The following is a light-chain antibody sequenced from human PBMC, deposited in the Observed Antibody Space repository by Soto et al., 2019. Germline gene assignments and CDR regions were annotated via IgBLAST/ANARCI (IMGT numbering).Light chain of an antibody. V-gene: IGLV1-44*01. CDR1: NSNIGTKP. CDR3: AAWDDSLDAVV. J-gene: IGLJ2*01. CDR2: SND. Sequence: QSALTQPPSASGTPGQRVTISCSGTNSNIGTKPVSWYQHLPGTAPRVLIYSNDQWPSGVAGRFSGSKSGTSASLTISRLQSDDEADYYCAAWDDSLDAVVFGGGTKLTVL.